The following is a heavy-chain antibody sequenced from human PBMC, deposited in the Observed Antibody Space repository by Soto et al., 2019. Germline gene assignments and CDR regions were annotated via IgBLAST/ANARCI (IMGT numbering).Heavy chain of an antibody. J-gene: IGHJ4*02. D-gene: IGHD2-15*01. Sequence: GVLLWLSYGISEFTFTYSRMHRVRRGPWKGLVWVSRINIDGIYINYADSVKGRLNTSRDNAKNMRYLQMSSLRAEDTGLYYCVTGWSEFWGKGTLVTASS. CDR3: VTGWSEF. CDR1: EFTFTYSR. CDR2: INIDGIYI. V-gene: IGHV3-74*01.